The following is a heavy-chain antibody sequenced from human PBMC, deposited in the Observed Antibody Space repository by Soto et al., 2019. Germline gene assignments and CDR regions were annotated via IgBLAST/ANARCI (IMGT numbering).Heavy chain of an antibody. Sequence: QVQLQESGPGLLKPSQTLSLTCTVSGGSIGRGDYYYNWIRQYPGKGLKWIGSIHYIGTTYYNPSPQSRLSISVDTSKSQFSLKLTSVTAADTAVYYCAREGGSYDSGGFLIRGAFDVWGQGTTVTVSS. CDR1: GGSIGRGDYY. CDR2: IHYIGTT. V-gene: IGHV4-31*03. D-gene: IGHD3-22*01. J-gene: IGHJ3*01. CDR3: AREGGSYDSGGFLIRGAFDV.